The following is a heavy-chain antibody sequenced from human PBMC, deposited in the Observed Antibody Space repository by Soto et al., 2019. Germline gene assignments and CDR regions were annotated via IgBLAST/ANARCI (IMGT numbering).Heavy chain of an antibody. V-gene: IGHV4-39*01. CDR1: GGSISSSSYY. CDR3: ARQRGSITMLRYRLDV. Sequence: SETLSLTCTVSGGSISSSSYYWGWIRQPPGKGLEWIGSIYYSGSTYYNPSLKSRVTISVDTSKNQFSLKLSSVTAADTAVYYCARQRGSITMLRYRLDVWGQGTTVTVSS. D-gene: IGHD3-10*01. CDR2: IYYSGST. J-gene: IGHJ6*02.